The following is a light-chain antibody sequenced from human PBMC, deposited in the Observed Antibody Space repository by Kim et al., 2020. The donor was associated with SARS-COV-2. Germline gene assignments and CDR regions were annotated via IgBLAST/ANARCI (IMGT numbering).Light chain of an antibody. CDR1: QSMLYSSNNRNY. J-gene: IGKJ3*01. CDR3: QQYYTTPFT. CDR2: WAS. Sequence: GTINCKATQSMLYSSNNRNYLAWYQQKPGQPPKLLIYWASTRESGVPDRFSGGESGTDFTLTISSLQVEDVAVYYCQQYYTTPFTFGPGTKVDIK. V-gene: IGKV4-1*01.